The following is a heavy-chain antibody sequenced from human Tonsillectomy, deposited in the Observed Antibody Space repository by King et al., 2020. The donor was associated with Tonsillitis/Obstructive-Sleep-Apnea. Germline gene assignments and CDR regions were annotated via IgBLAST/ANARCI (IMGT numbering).Heavy chain of an antibody. Sequence: VQLVESGGGLVQPGGSLRLSCAASGFTFSSYWMHWVRQAPGKGLVWVSRINSDGSSTSDADSVKGRFTISRDNTKNTLYLQMNSLRDEDTAVYYCASAPRGRYYDSDGYYADWGQGTLVTVSS. J-gene: IGHJ4*02. CDR2: INSDGSST. CDR1: GFTFSSYW. V-gene: IGHV3-74*01. D-gene: IGHD3-22*01. CDR3: ASAPRGRYYDSDGYYAD.